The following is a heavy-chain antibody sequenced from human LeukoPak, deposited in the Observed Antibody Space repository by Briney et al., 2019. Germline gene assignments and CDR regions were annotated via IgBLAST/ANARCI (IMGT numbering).Heavy chain of an antibody. Sequence: SETLSLTCTASGGSMSSSTYYWGWIRQPPGKGLEWIGSIYYSGSTYYNPSLKSRVTISGDTSKNQFSLKLSSMTAADTAVYYCATRTIAAPTSKFFDSWGQGTLVTVSS. D-gene: IGHD6-13*01. CDR1: GGSMSSSTYY. V-gene: IGHV4-39*01. J-gene: IGHJ4*02. CDR2: IYYSGST. CDR3: ATRTIAAPTSKFFDS.